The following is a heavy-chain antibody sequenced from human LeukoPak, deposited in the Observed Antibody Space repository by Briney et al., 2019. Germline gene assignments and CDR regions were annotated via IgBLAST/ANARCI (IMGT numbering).Heavy chain of an antibody. CDR2: IYHSGST. D-gene: IGHD3-22*01. CDR3: ARDNYDNSGYYFDY. J-gene: IGHJ4*02. V-gene: IGHV4-4*02. Sequence: SETLSLTCVVSGGSISSSNWWSWVRQPPGRGLEWIGEIYHSGSTNSNPSLKSRVTISLDKSKNHFSLNLSSVTAADSAMYYCARDNYDNSGYYFDYWGQGTLVTVSS. CDR1: GGSISSSNW.